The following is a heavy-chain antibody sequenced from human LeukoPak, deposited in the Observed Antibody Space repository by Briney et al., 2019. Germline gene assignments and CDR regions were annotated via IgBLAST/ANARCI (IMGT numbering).Heavy chain of an antibody. J-gene: IGHJ4*02. CDR1: GFTFSSYG. V-gene: IGHV3-30*18. CDR2: ISYDGSNK. Sequence: GGSLRLSCAVSGFTFSSYGMHWVRQAPGKGLEWVAVISYDGSNKSYADSVKGRFTISRDNSKNTPYLQMNSLRAEDTAVYYCAKGRGYSYGYGVDYWGQGTLVTVSS. D-gene: IGHD5-18*01. CDR3: AKGRGYSYGYGVDY.